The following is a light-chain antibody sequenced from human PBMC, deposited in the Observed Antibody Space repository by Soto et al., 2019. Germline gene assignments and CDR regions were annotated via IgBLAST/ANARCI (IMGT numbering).Light chain of an antibody. CDR3: QQRSNWPA. CDR1: QSVGNN. V-gene: IGKV3-11*01. CDR2: DAS. J-gene: IGKJ3*01. Sequence: EIVLTQSPGPLSLSPGERTTLSCRASQSVGNNLAWYQQKPGQAPRLLIYDASNRATGIPARFSGSGSGTDFTLTISSLEPEDFAVYYCQQRSNWPALGPGTKVDIK.